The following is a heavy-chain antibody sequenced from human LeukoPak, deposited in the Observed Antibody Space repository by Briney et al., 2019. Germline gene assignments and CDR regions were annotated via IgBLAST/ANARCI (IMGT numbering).Heavy chain of an antibody. J-gene: IGHJ4*02. D-gene: IGHD5-12*01. V-gene: IGHV4-28*03. CDR3: ARVSGYSGYYIDY. CDR1: GYSISNSNW. CDR2: IYYSGST. Sequence: PSDTLSLTCAVSGYSISNSNWWGWIRQPPGKGLEWIGYIYYSGSTYYNPSLKGRVTMSVDTSKNQFSLKLSSVTAVDTAVYYCARVSGYSGYYIDYWGQGTLVTVSS.